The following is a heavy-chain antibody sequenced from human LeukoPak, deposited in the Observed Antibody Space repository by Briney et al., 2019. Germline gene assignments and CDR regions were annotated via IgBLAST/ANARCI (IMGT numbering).Heavy chain of an antibody. D-gene: IGHD3-22*01. J-gene: IGHJ4*02. CDR3: ARRIVYYYDSSGYPGYYFDY. CDR1: GGSISSSSYY. V-gene: IGHV4-39*01. CDR2: IYYSGST. Sequence: SETLSLTCTVSGGSISSSSYYWGWIRQPPGKGLEWIGSIYYSGSTYYNPSLKSRVTISVDTSKNQFSLKLSSVTAADTAVYYCARRIVYYYDSSGYPGYYFDYWGQGTLVTVSS.